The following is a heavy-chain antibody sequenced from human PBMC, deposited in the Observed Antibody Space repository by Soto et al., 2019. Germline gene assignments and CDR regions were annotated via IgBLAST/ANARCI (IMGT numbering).Heavy chain of an antibody. D-gene: IGHD3-3*01. J-gene: IGHJ6*03. CDR2: ISAYNGNT. CDR3: ARILDFWSGYYSHYYYYMDV. CDR1: GYTFTSYG. Sequence: QVQLVQSGAEMKKPGASVKVSCKASGYTFTSYGISWVRQAPGQGLEWMGWISAYNGNTNYAQKLQGRVTMTTDTSTSTAYMELRSLRSDDTAVYYCARILDFWSGYYSHYYYYMDVWGKGTTVTVSS. V-gene: IGHV1-18*01.